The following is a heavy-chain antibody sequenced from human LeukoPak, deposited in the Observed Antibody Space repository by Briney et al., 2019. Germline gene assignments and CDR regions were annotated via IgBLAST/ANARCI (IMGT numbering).Heavy chain of an antibody. V-gene: IGHV3-33*01. D-gene: IGHD1-26*01. J-gene: IGHJ4*02. CDR1: GFTFSSYG. CDR2: IWYDGSNK. Sequence: PGRSLRLSCAASGFTFSSYGMHWVRQAPGKGLEWVAVIWYDGSNKYYADSVKGRFTISRDNAKNTLLLQMNSLRAEDTAVYYCVRDGVGAPPFDYWGQGVLVTVSS. CDR3: VRDGVGAPPFDY.